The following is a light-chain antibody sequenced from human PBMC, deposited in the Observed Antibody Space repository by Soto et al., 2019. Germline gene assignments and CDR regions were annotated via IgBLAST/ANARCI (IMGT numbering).Light chain of an antibody. CDR3: QQYDFSLRT. CDR2: GAS. Sequence: EILLSQPPYTLPLSPRERATLSFRVSQSVSGNYLAWYQQKPGQAPRLLIYGASSRASGIPERFSGSGSGTDFTLTISRLEPEDFAVYYCQQYDFSLRTFGQGTKVDI. V-gene: IGKV3-20*01. CDR1: QSVSGNY. J-gene: IGKJ1*01.